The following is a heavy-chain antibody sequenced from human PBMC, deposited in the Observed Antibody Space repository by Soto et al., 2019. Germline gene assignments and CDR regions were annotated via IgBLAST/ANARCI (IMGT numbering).Heavy chain of an antibody. Sequence: GGSLRLSCAASGFTFSSYGMHWVRQAPGKGLEWVAVIWYDGSNKYYADSVKGRFTISGDNSKTTLYLQMNSLRSEDTAVYYCARNIYSYGYLGYYGMDVWGQGTTVTVPS. J-gene: IGHJ6*02. V-gene: IGHV3-33*01. CDR2: IWYDGSNK. CDR3: ARNIYSYGYLGYYGMDV. CDR1: GFTFSSYG. D-gene: IGHD5-18*01.